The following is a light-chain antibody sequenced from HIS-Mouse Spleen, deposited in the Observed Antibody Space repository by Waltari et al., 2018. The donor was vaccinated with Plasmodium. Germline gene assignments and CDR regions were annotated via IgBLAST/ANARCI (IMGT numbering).Light chain of an antibody. CDR1: SSDVGSYNL. CDR3: CSYAGSSTNWV. CDR2: EGS. V-gene: IGLV2-23*01. J-gene: IGLJ3*02. Sequence: QSALTQPASVSGSPGQSITISCTGTSSDVGSYNLVSWSQQHPGKAPKRMIYEGSKRPAGVSNRFSGSKSGNTASLTISGLQAEDEADYYCCSYAGSSTNWVFGGGTKLTVL.